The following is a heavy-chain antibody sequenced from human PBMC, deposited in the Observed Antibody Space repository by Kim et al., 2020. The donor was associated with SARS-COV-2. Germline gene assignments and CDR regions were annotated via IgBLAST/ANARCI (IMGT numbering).Heavy chain of an antibody. Sequence: GESLKISCKGSGYSFTSYWIGWVRQMPGKGLEWMGIIYPGDSDTRYSPSFQGQVTISADKSISTAYLQWSSLKASDTAMYYCARPDKYSDILTGHRLYDAFDIWGQGKMVHVSS. J-gene: IGHJ3*02. V-gene: IGHV5-51*01. CDR3: ARPDKYSDILTGHRLYDAFDI. CDR1: GYSFTSYW. D-gene: IGHD3-9*01. CDR2: IYPGDSDT.